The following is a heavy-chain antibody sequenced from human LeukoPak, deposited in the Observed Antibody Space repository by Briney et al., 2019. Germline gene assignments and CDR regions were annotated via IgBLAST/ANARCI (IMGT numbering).Heavy chain of an antibody. CDR2: ISDSGGST. Sequence: PGGSLRLSCSASGFSFSSYAMHWVRQAPGKGLEYVSAISDSGGSTYYADSVKGRFTISRDNSKNTLYLQMNSLRAEDTAVYYCAKDKGSGSYYNPLQYYYYYYGMDVWGQGTTVTVSS. CDR3: AKDKGSGSYYNPLQYYYYYYGMDV. J-gene: IGHJ6*02. D-gene: IGHD3-10*01. V-gene: IGHV3-64*04. CDR1: GFSFSSYA.